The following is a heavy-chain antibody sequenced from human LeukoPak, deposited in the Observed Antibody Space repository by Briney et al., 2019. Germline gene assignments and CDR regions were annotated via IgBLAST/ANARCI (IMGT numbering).Heavy chain of an antibody. CDR2: IDHRGTA. V-gene: IGHV4-34*01. D-gene: IGHD3-3*01. J-gene: IGHJ4*02. Sequence: SETLSLTCAVYGASYNAYYWSWIRQPPGKALEWIGDIDHRGTATYNPSLKSRLTISADASKNQFSLKLNSVTDADTAVYYCAVGITILGVAASFDSWGQGNLVIVSS. CDR3: AVGITILGVAASFDS. CDR1: GASYNAYY.